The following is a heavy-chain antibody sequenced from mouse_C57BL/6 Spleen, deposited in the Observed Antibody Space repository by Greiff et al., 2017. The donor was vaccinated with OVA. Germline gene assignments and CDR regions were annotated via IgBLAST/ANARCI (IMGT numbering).Heavy chain of an antibody. V-gene: IGHV1-53*01. CDR3: ARDGRHSPRDY. CDR1: GYTFTSYW. D-gene: IGHD3-1*01. CDR2: INPSNGGT. Sequence: VQLQQSGTELVKPGASVKMSCKASGYTFTSYWMNWVKQRPGQGLEWIGNINPSNGGTNYNEKFNIKATLTVDKSSSTTYMQLSSLTSEDSAFYYCARDGRHSPRDYWGQGTTLTVSS. J-gene: IGHJ2*01.